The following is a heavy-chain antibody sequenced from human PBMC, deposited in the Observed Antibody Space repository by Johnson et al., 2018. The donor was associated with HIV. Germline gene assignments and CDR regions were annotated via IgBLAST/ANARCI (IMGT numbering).Heavy chain of an antibody. V-gene: IGHV3-30*19. D-gene: IGHD3-10*01. CDR1: GFTFSSYW. J-gene: IGHJ3*02. Sequence: QVQLVESGGGVVQPGRSLRLSCAASGFTFSSYWMSWVRQAPGKGLEWVAVISYDGSNKYYADSVKGRFTISRDNSKNTLYLQMNSLRAEDTAVYYCAKDSSFSYYYSDAFDIWGQGTMITVSS. CDR3: AKDSSFSYYYSDAFDI. CDR2: ISYDGSNK.